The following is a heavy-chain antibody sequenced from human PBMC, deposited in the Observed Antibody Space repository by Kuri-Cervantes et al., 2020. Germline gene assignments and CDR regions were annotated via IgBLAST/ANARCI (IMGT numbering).Heavy chain of an antibody. CDR3: ARDRDPIVVVIGYFQH. Sequence: GGSLRLSCAASGFTFSSYGMHWVRQAPGKGLEWVAVIWYGGSNKYYADSVKGRFTISRGNSKNTLYLQMNSLRAEDTAVYYCARDRDPIVVVIGYFQHWGQGTLVTVSS. J-gene: IGHJ1*01. CDR2: IWYGGSNK. V-gene: IGHV3-33*01. CDR1: GFTFSSYG. D-gene: IGHD3-22*01.